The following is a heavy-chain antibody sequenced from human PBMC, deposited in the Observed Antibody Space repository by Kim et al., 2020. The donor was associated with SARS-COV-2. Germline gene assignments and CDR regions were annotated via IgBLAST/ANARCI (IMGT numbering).Heavy chain of an antibody. Sequence: GGSLRLSCAASGFTFSSYAMHWVRQAPGKGLEWVAVISYDGSNKYYADSVKGRFTISRDNSKNTLYLQMNSLRAEDTAVYYCARDKKGIVGATGAFDIWG. CDR1: GFTFSSYA. D-gene: IGHD1-26*01. CDR2: ISYDGSNK. J-gene: IGHJ3*02. V-gene: IGHV3-30-3*01. CDR3: ARDKKGIVGATGAFDI.